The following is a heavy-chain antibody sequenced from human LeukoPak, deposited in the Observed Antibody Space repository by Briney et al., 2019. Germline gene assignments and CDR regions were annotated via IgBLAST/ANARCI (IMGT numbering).Heavy chain of an antibody. Sequence: SQTLSLTCAISGDSVSSNIAAWNWNRQSPWRGLEWLSRTHYSSRWYNDYAVSVKSRITLHADTSKNQFSLQLNSVTPEDTAVYYCARSQGDMDVWGKGTSVTVSS. J-gene: IGHJ6*03. CDR2: THYSSRWYN. CDR3: ARSQGDMDV. CDR1: GDSVSSNIAA. V-gene: IGHV6-1*01. D-gene: IGHD1-26*01.